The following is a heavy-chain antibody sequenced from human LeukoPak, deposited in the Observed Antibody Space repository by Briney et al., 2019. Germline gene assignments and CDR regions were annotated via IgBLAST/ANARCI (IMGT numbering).Heavy chain of an antibody. CDR2: ISSSGSTI. CDR3: AELGITMIGGV. J-gene: IGHJ6*04. Sequence: GGSLRLSCAASGFSFDTYSMNWVRQAPGKGLEWVSYISSSGSTIYYADSVKGRFTISRDNAKNSLYLQMNSLRAEDTAVYYCAELGITMIGGVWGKGTTVTISS. CDR1: GFSFDTYS. V-gene: IGHV3-48*04. D-gene: IGHD3-10*02.